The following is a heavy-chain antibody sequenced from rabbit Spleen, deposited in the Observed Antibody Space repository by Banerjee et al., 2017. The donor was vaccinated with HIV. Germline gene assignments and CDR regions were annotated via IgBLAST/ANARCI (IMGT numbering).Heavy chain of an antibody. J-gene: IGHJ4*01. D-gene: IGHD8-1*01. CDR3: ARDYTSGNGVGSSYFNL. CDR2: IYAGSGST. Sequence: QSLEEAGGDLVKPGASLTLTCTASGFSFSSRYYMCWVRQAPGKGLEWIAFIYAGSGSTYYATWAKGRFTISKSSSTTLTLQVTSLTAADTATYFCARDYTSGNGVGSSYFNLWGPWTLVT. V-gene: IGHV1S40*01. CDR1: GFSFSSRYY.